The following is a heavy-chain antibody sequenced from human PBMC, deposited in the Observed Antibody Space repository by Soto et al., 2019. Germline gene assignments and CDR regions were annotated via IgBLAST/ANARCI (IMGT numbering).Heavy chain of an antibody. J-gene: IGHJ4*02. D-gene: IGHD6-25*01. CDR1: GFNFRTYS. CDR3: ARDLGVTATGPSLDY. CDR2: ISSDSTYI. V-gene: IGHV3-21*01. Sequence: EVQLVESGGGLVKPGESLRLSCAASGFNFRTYSMNWVRQVPGKGLEWVSAISSDSTYIFYADSVKGRFTISRDNAKNSLYLQINSLRAEDTAVYYCARDLGVTATGPSLDYWGQGTQVTVSS.